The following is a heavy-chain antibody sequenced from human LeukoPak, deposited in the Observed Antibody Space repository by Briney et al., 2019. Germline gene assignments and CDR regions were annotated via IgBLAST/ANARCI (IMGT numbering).Heavy chain of an antibody. J-gene: IGHJ4*02. V-gene: IGHV3-13*01. D-gene: IGHD1-1*01. CDR3: ARVAKERVGGVYYFDY. Sequence: PGGSLRLSCAASGFTFSDYDMHWVRQAPGKGLEWVSDIGTGGDTYYTGSVKGRFTISRENAKNSLYLQMNSLRAGDTAVYYCARVAKERVGGVYYFDYWGQGTLVTVSS. CDR2: IGTGGDT. CDR1: GFTFSDYD.